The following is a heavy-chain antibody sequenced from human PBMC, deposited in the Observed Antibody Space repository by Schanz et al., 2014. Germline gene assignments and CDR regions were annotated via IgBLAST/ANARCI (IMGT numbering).Heavy chain of an antibody. CDR1: GFMFSIEW. Sequence: VLLVDSGGGLVQPGGSLRLSCAASGFMFSIEWMSWVRQAPGKGLEWIGSFYYTGSTYYIPSLKSRLTISVDTSKTQLSLRLTSATAADTAMYYCARLLWRSGGRLRFYLDSWGQGTLVTVSS. CDR2: FYYTGST. V-gene: IGHV4-39*01. CDR3: ARLLWRSGGRLRFYLDS. J-gene: IGHJ4*02. D-gene: IGHD3-3*01.